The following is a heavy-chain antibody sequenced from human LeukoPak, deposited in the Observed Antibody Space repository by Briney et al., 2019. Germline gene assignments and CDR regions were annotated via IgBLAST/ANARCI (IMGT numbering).Heavy chain of an antibody. J-gene: IGHJ4*02. Sequence: GASVKVSCKTSGYTFTSYYIHWVRQAPGQGLEWMGIINPSGGSTSYAQKFQGRVTMTRNTSISTAYMELSSLRSEDTAVYYCARGWCSGGSCYGDFDYWGQGTLVTVSS. V-gene: IGHV1-46*01. CDR3: ARGWCSGGSCYGDFDY. CDR1: GYTFTSYY. CDR2: INPSGGST. D-gene: IGHD2-15*01.